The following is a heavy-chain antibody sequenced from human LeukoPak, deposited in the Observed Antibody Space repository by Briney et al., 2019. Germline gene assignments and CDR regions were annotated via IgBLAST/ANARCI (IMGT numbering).Heavy chain of an antibody. CDR1: GFTFSSYE. V-gene: IGHV3-48*03. D-gene: IGHD3-22*01. CDR3: ARDSSGYYGDNWFDP. J-gene: IGHJ5*02. Sequence: GGSLRLSCAASGFTFSSYEMNWVRQAPGKGPEWVSYISSSGSTIYYADSVKGRFTISRDNAKNSLYLQMNSLRAEDTAVYYCARDSSGYYGDNWFDPWGQGTLVTVSS. CDR2: ISSSGSTI.